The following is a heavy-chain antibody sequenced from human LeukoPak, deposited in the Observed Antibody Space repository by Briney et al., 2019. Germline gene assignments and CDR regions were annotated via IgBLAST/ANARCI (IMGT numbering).Heavy chain of an antibody. J-gene: IGHJ6*02. CDR2: IYYSGST. CDR1: GGSISSGDYY. D-gene: IGHD3-10*01. V-gene: IGHV4-30-4*01. Sequence: SETLSLTCTVSGGSISSGDYYWSWIRQPPGKGLEWIGYIYYSGSTYYNPSLKSRVTTSVDTSKNQFSLKLSSVTAADTAVYYCARDTPVWFAVGMDVWGQGTTVTVSS. CDR3: ARDTPVWFAVGMDV.